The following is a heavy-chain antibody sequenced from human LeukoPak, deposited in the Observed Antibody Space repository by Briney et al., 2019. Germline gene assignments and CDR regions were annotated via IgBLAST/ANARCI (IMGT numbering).Heavy chain of an antibody. Sequence: SETLSLTCTVSGGSISSTSYYWGWIRQPPGEGLEWIGSIYYSGSTYYSPSLKSRVTMSVDTSKNQISLKLSSVTAADTAVYYCARDRLLWFGELDYWGQGTLVIVSS. V-gene: IGHV4-39*07. CDR2: IYYSGST. D-gene: IGHD3-10*01. CDR1: GGSISSTSYY. CDR3: ARDRLLWFGELDY. J-gene: IGHJ4*02.